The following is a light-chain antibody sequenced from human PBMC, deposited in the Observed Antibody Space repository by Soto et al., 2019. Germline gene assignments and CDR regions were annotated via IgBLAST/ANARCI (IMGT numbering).Light chain of an antibody. CDR1: QGIGDT. V-gene: IGKV3-20*01. CDR3: QQYGSSPLIS. J-gene: IGKJ5*01. CDR2: GAS. Sequence: EIVMTQSPATLSVSPGEGATLSCRASQGIGDTLAWYQQKPGQTPRLLIFGASKRATGIPDRFSGSGSGRDFTLTISGLEPEDFAVYYCQQYGSSPLISFGQGTRLEIK.